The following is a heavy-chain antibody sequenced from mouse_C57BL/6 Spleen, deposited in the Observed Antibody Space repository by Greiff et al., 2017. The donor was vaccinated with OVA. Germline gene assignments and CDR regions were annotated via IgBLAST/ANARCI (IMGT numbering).Heavy chain of an antibody. CDR2: IDPSDSYT. Sequence: QVQLKQPGAELVMPGASVKLSCKASGYTFTSYWMHWVKQRPGQGLEWIGEIDPSDSYTNYNQKFKGKSTLTVDKSSSTAYMQLSSLTSEDSAVYYCARKGIYYGYDGFAYWGQGTLVTVSA. J-gene: IGHJ3*01. D-gene: IGHD2-2*01. V-gene: IGHV1-69*01. CDR1: GYTFTSYW. CDR3: ARKGIYYGYDGFAY.